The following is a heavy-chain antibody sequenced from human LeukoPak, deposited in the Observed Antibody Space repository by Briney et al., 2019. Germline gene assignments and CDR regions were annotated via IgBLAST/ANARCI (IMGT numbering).Heavy chain of an antibody. CDR1: GFTFSSYG. Sequence: PGRSLRLSCAASGFTFSSYGMHWVRQAPGKGLEWVAVISYDGSNKYYADSVKGRFTISIDNSKNTLYLEMNSLRAEDTAVYYCAKESGDYDSSGYGAFDIWGQGTMVTVSS. CDR3: AKESGDYDSSGYGAFDI. CDR2: ISYDGSNK. D-gene: IGHD3-22*01. J-gene: IGHJ3*02. V-gene: IGHV3-30*18.